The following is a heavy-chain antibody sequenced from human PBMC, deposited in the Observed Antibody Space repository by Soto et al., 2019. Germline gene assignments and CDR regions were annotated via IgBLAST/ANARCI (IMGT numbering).Heavy chain of an antibody. J-gene: IGHJ4*02. Sequence: QVQLVESGGGVVQPGRSLRLSCAASGFTFSSYGMHWVRQAPGKGLEGVALISYDGSDKYYADSVKGRFTISRDNSKITLYLQMNSLRVEDTAVYYCGAGQYFSDYWGQGTLVTVSS. CDR1: GFTFSSYG. CDR3: GAGQYFSDY. CDR2: ISYDGSDK. D-gene: IGHD6-13*01. V-gene: IGHV3-30*03.